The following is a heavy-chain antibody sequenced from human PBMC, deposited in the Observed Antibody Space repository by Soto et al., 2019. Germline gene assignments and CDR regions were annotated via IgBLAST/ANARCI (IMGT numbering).Heavy chain of an antibody. CDR2: ISYDGSDK. J-gene: IGHJ6*02. D-gene: IGHD6-19*01. CDR1: GFTFSSYA. CDR3: ARDHKGSSGSYYYGMDV. V-gene: IGHV3-30-3*01. Sequence: GGSLRLSCAASGFTFSSYAMHWVRQAPGKGLEWVALISYDGSDKDYADSVKGRFTISRDNSRNTLFLQMNSLRSEDTAVYYCARDHKGSSGSYYYGMDVWGQGTTVTVSS.